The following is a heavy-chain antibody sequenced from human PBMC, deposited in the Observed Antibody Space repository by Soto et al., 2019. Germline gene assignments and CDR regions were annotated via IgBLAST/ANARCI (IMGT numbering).Heavy chain of an antibody. Sequence: PSETLSLTCAVSGGSISSSSWWSWVRQPPGKGLEWIGEIYHSGSTNYNPSLKSRVTISVDKSKNQFSLKLSSVTAADTAVYYCARGGSDYTGIVGATTPFDYWGQGTLVTVSS. J-gene: IGHJ4*02. CDR1: GGSISSSSW. CDR2: IYHSGST. D-gene: IGHD1-26*01. V-gene: IGHV4-4*02. CDR3: ARGGSDYTGIVGATTPFDY.